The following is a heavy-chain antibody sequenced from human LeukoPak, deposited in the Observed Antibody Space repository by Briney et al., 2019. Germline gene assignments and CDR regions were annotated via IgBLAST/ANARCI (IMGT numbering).Heavy chain of an antibody. CDR3: ARAIAAAGHFDY. CDR1: GGSISSGSYY. D-gene: IGHD6-13*01. V-gene: IGHV4-61*02. CDR2: IYTSGST. Sequence: SETLSLTCTVSGGSISSGSYYWSWIRQPAGKGLEWIGRIYTSGSTNYNPSLKSRVTISVDKSKNQFSLKLSSVTAADTAVYYCARAIAAAGHFDYWGQGTLVTVSS. J-gene: IGHJ4*02.